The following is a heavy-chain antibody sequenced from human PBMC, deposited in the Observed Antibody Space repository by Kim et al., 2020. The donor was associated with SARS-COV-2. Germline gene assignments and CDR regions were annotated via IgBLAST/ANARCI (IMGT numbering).Heavy chain of an antibody. J-gene: IGHJ4*02. Sequence: ASVKVSCKASGYSFITYTMNWVRQAPGQGLEWVGWINTKTGKSTYAQGFTGRFVISLDTSVSTAYLQISSLKAEDTAVYYCARDQGVGKLDSWGQGTLVT. D-gene: IGHD3-10*01. CDR3: ARDQGVGKLDS. V-gene: IGHV7-4-1*02. CDR2: INTKTGKS. CDR1: GYSFITYT.